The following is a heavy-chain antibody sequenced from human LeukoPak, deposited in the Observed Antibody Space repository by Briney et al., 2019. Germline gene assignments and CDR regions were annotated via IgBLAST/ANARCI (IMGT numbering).Heavy chain of an antibody. J-gene: IGHJ5*02. CDR3: ARTVTQMDWFDP. V-gene: IGHV1-18*01. CDR1: GYTFTSYG. Sequence: ASVKVSCKASGYTFTSYGISWVRQAPGQGLEWMGWISAYNGNTNYAQKLQGRATMTTDTSTSTAYMELRSLRSDDTAVYYCARTVTQMDWFDPWGQGTLVTVSS. D-gene: IGHD4-17*01. CDR2: ISAYNGNT.